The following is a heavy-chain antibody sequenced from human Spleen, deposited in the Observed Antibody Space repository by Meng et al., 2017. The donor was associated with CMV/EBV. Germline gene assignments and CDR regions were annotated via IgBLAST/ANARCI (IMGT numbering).Heavy chain of an antibody. CDR2: IIPDKVNT. CDR1: GYTFSRHT. Sequence: NADGYTFSRHTITWGRQDPGQGLEWMGRIIPDKVNTNYAQKLKGRVTMTTDTGTSTADMELRSRRSDDTAVYYCARVTIAAAGRLDYWGQGTLVTVSS. V-gene: IGHV1-18*01. CDR3: ARVTIAAAGRLDY. D-gene: IGHD6-13*01. J-gene: IGHJ4*02.